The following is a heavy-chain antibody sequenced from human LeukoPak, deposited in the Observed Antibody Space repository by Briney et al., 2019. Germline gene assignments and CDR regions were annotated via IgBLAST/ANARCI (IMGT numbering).Heavy chain of an antibody. J-gene: IGHJ2*01. CDR2: IYYSGST. V-gene: IGHV4-59*01. CDR3: ARGQAFYDILTGYDYWYFDL. D-gene: IGHD3-9*01. Sequence: PSETLSLTCTVSGGSISSYYWSWIRQPPGKGLEWIGYIYYSGSTNYNPSLKSRVTISVDTSKNQFSLKLSSVTAADTAVYYCARGQAFYDILTGYDYWYFDLWGRGTLVTVSS. CDR1: GGSISSYY.